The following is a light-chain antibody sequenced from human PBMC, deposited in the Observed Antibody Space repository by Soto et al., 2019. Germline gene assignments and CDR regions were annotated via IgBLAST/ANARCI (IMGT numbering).Light chain of an antibody. CDR2: AAS. CDR3: QQTYSMPPT. CDR1: QTISSF. Sequence: DIQMTQSPSSLSASVGDRVTITCRASQTISSFLNWYQQKPGKAPKLLIYAASSLQSGVPSRFSGSGSGTEFALTISSLQPEDFATYYCQQTYSMPPTFGQGTKVEVK. V-gene: IGKV1-39*01. J-gene: IGKJ1*01.